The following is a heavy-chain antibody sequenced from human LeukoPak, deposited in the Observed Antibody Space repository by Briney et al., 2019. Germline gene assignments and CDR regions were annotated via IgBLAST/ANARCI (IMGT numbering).Heavy chain of an antibody. CDR3: ARDVMAVAGTLGFDC. CDR2: IAYDGSDE. CDR1: GFTFGSFG. D-gene: IGHD6-19*01. V-gene: IGHV3-30*04. Sequence: GGSLRLSCVAHGFTFGSFGMHWVRQAPGKGLDWVAVIAYDGSDENYADFVKGRFTISRDNFKNTLYLQMNSLGPEDTAMYYCARDVMAVAGTLGFDCWGQGALVTVSS. J-gene: IGHJ4*02.